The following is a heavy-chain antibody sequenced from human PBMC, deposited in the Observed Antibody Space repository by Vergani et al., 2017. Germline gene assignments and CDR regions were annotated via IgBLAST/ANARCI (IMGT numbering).Heavy chain of an antibody. CDR1: GDSLSTSSYA. Sequence: QMQLQESGPGLVKPSETLSLSCTVSGDSLSTSSYAWGWIRQPPGKTLEWIGTVFYGGRTSYNPSLKSRVTLSLDTSKKQISLQLPSVTAADTAVYYCARHISVVRPSAMTAFDYWGQGTLVTVSS. V-gene: IGHV4-39*01. CDR2: VFYGGRT. D-gene: IGHD2-21*01. J-gene: IGHJ4*02. CDR3: ARHISVVRPSAMTAFDY.